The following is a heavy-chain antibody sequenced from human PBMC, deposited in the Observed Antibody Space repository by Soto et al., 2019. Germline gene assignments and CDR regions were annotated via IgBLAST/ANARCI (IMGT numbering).Heavy chain of an antibody. CDR2: ISAYNGNT. CDR3: ARELGYYYDSSGAFDI. J-gene: IGHJ3*02. Sequence: ASVKVSCKASGYTFTSYGISWVRQAPGQGLEWMGWISAYNGNTNYAQKLQGRVTMTTDTSTSTAYMELRSLRSDDTAVYYCARELGYYYDSSGAFDIWGQGTMVTVS. V-gene: IGHV1-18*01. CDR1: GYTFTSYG. D-gene: IGHD3-22*01.